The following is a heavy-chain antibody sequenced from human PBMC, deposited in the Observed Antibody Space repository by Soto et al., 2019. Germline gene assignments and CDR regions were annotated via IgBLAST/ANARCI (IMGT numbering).Heavy chain of an antibody. CDR2: IYSNGGT. D-gene: IGHD1-26*01. CDR3: VRQGIGALHGLVDV. Sequence: QVQLQASGPGLVKPSDTLSLTCTVSGDSIGTYNWGWIRQPPGKRLEWIGYIYSNGGTSYNPALKSRVTISADPSTKQFSLRLGSVTAADTAVYYCVRQGIGALHGLVDVWGQGTTVTVSS. J-gene: IGHJ6*02. CDR1: GDSIGTYN. V-gene: IGHV4-59*08.